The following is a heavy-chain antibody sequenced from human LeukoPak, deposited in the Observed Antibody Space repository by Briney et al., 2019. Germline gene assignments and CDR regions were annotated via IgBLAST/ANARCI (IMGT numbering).Heavy chain of an antibody. CDR3: ARGGLAEDI. CDR2: IYYSGST. D-gene: IGHD3-16*01. CDR1: GGSISSYY. J-gene: IGHJ3*02. V-gene: IGHV4-59*01. Sequence: SETLSLTCTVSGGSISSYYRSWIRQPPGKGLEWIGYIYYSGSTNYNPSLKSRVTISVDTSKNQFSLKLSSVTAADTAVYYCARGGLAEDIWGQGTMVTVSS.